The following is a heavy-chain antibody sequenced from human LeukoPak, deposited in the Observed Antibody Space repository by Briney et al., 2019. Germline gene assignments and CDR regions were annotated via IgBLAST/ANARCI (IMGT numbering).Heavy chain of an antibody. CDR3: ARDQSLVNYYDSSGYYPDSPFDL. V-gene: IGHV1-46*01. CDR1: GYTFTSYY. D-gene: IGHD3-22*01. J-gene: IGHJ2*01. Sequence: ASVKVSCKASGYTFTSYYMHWVRQAPGQGLEWMGIINPSGGSTSYAQKFQGRVTMTRDMSTSTVYMELSSLRSEDTAVYYCARDQSLVNYYDSSGYYPDSPFDLWGRGTLVTVSS. CDR2: INPSGGST.